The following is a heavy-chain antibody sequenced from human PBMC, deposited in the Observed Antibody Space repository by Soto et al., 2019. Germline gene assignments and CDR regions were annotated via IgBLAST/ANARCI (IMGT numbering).Heavy chain of an antibody. CDR2: IYSGGST. CDR3: ARDRGTRAAAGPRYGMDV. V-gene: IGHV3-53*01. CDR1: GFTVSSNY. D-gene: IGHD6-13*01. J-gene: IGHJ6*02. Sequence: EVQLVESGGGLIQPGGSLRLSCAASGFTVSSNYMSWVRQAPGKGLEWVSVIYSGGSTYYADSVKGRFTISRDNSKTTLYLQMNSLRAEDTAVYYCARDRGTRAAAGPRYGMDVWGQGTTVTVSS.